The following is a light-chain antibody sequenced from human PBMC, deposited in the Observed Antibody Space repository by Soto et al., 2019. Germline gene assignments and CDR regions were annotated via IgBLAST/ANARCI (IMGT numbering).Light chain of an antibody. Sequence: QSALTQPPSASGSPGQSVTISCTGTSSDVGGYNSFSWYQQHPGRAPKLMIYDVSNRPSGVSSRFSGSKSGNTASLTISGLQAEDEADYYCSSYTRSSTYVFGTGTKVTVL. J-gene: IGLJ1*01. CDR1: SSDVGGYNS. V-gene: IGLV2-14*01. CDR2: DVS. CDR3: SSYTRSSTYV.